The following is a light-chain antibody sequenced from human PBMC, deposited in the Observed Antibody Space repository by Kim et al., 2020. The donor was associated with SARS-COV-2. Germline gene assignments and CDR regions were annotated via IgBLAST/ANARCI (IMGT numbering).Light chain of an antibody. V-gene: IGKV3-11*01. CDR3: QQRGNWPPFT. J-gene: IGKJ2*01. CDR1: QSVGTY. Sequence: EIVLTQSPATLSLSPGERATLSCRASQSVGTYLAWYQQRPGQAPRVLIYSASNRATGIPARFSGSGSGTHFTLTISSLEPEDFGVYYCQQRGNWPPFTFGQGTKLEI. CDR2: SAS.